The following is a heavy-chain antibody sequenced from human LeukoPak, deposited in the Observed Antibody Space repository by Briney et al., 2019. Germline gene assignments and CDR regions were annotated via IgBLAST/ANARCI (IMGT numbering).Heavy chain of an antibody. D-gene: IGHD2-15*01. CDR1: GGSISSSSYY. V-gene: IGHV4-39*01. Sequence: PSETLSLTCTVSGGSISSSSYYWGWIRQPPGRGLEWIGSIYYSGSTYYNPSLKSRVTISVDTSKNQFSLKLSSVTAADTAVYYCARRGYCSGGSCYYGVDYWGQGTLVTVSS. CDR3: ARRGYCSGGSCYYGVDY. CDR2: IYYSGST. J-gene: IGHJ4*02.